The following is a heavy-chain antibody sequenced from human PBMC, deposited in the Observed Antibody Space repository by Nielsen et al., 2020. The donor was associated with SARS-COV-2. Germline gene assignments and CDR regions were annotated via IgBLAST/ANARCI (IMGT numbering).Heavy chain of an antibody. CDR3: ASTATNSGYDYFYYYYGMDV. V-gene: IGHV4-59*01. D-gene: IGHD5-12*01. J-gene: IGHJ6*02. CDR2: IYYSGST. Sequence: RQAPGKGLEWIGYIYYSGSTNYNPSLKSRVTISVDTSKNQFSLKLSSVTAADTAVYYCASTATNSGYDYFYYYYGMDVWGQGTTVTVSS.